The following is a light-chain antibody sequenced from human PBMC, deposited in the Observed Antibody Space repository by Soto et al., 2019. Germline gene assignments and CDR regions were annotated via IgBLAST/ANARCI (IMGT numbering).Light chain of an antibody. J-gene: IGKJ2*01. Sequence: DIQMTQSPSTLSASVGDRVAITCRASQSVSGWLAWYQQKPGKVPKLLIYQASTLEDGAPSRFSGSGSGTEFTLTISSLQPDDSATYYCQHYNDYSYTFGPGTKLEIK. CDR1: QSVSGW. CDR3: QHYNDYSYT. V-gene: IGKV1-5*03. CDR2: QAS.